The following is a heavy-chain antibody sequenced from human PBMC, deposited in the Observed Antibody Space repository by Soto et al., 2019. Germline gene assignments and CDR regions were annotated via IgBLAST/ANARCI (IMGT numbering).Heavy chain of an antibody. J-gene: IGHJ3*02. V-gene: IGHV4-59*08. CDR2: IYYSGST. Sequence: QVQLQESGPGLVKPSETLSLTCTVSGGSISSYYWSWIRQPPGKGLKWIGYIYYSGSTNYNPSLKSRVTISVDTSKNQFSLKLSSVTAADTAVYYCARRYGSFFDIWCQGTMVTVSS. CDR3: ARRYGSFFDI. CDR1: GGSISSYY. D-gene: IGHD3-10*01.